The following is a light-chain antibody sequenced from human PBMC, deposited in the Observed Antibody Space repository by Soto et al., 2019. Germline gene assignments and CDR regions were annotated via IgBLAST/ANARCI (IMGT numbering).Light chain of an antibody. CDR3: QSYDSSLRGV. CDR1: NSDIGAGYD. Sequence: QSVLTQPPSVSGAPGQRVTISCTGSNSDIGAGYDVHWYQQLPGTAPKLVIYANNNRPSGVPDRFSASKSGTSASLAITGLQADDEADYYCQSYDSSLRGVLGTGTKVTVL. V-gene: IGLV1-40*01. CDR2: ANN. J-gene: IGLJ1*01.